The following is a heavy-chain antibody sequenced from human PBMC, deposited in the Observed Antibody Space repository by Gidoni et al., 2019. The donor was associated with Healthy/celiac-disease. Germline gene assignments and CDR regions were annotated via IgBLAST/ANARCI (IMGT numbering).Heavy chain of an antibody. D-gene: IGHD3-22*01. CDR3: ASGDYYDSSGYKTRFAWYFDY. V-gene: IGHV3-33*01. J-gene: IGHJ4*02. CDR2: IWYDGSNK. Sequence: QVQLVASGGGVVQPGRSLRLSCAASGFTFSSYGMHWVRQAPGKGLEWVAVIWYDGSNKYYADSVKGRFTISRDNSKNTLYLQMNSLRAEDTAVYYCASGDYYDSSGYKTRFAWYFDYWGQGTLVTVSS. CDR1: GFTFSSYG.